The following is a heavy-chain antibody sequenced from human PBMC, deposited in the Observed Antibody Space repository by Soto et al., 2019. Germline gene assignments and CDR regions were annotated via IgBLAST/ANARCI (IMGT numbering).Heavy chain of an antibody. CDR3: GRGENILEAFIDT. V-gene: IGHV3-30*03. CDR1: GFSLNDYE. J-gene: IGHJ5*02. CDR2: ITSRGINK. D-gene: IGHD1-1*01. Sequence: QVHLVESGGGVVQPGGSLRVSCTVSGFSLNDYEIHWVRQAPGRGLEWVALITSRGINKYYADSVKGRFTVSTDGSKKTVFLQMNNLRVDDTAVYFCGRGENILEAFIDTWGQGTLVRVSS.